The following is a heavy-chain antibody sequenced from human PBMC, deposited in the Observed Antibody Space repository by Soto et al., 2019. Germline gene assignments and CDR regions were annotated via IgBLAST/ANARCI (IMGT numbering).Heavy chain of an antibody. D-gene: IGHD2-8*01. V-gene: IGHV3-30*03. CDR2: ISYDGNNK. Sequence: QVQLVESGGGVVQPGRSLRLSCAASGLTFSNYGMHWVRQAPGKGLEWVAVISYDGNNKYYADSVKGRFTISRDNSKNTLYLQMNSLRAEDTAMYFCTNGVLATYGKYWGQGILVTVSS. J-gene: IGHJ4*02. CDR1: GLTFSNYG. CDR3: TNGVLATYGKY.